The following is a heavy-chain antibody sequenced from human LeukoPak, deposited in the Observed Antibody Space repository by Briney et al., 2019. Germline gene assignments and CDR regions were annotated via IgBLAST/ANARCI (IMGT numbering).Heavy chain of an antibody. D-gene: IGHD2-15*01. Sequence: PLETLCLTCAVYGGSFSGYYWSWIRQPPGKGLEWIGEINDSGITNYNPSLKSRDTISVDTSKNQFSLKLSSVTAADTAVYYCARGGGYCSGGSCYSLNWFDPWGQGTRAIVSS. CDR3: ARGGGYCSGGSCYSLNWFDP. CDR2: INDSGIT. CDR1: GGSFSGYY. J-gene: IGHJ5*02. V-gene: IGHV4-34*01.